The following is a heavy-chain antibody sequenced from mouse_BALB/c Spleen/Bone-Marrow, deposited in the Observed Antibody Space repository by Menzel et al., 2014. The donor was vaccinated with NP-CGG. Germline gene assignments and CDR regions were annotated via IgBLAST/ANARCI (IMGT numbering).Heavy chain of an antibody. V-gene: IGHV1-15*01. J-gene: IGHJ3*01. CDR3: TRSETGPFAY. Sequence: LVESGAELVRPGASATLSCKASGYTFTDYEMHWVKQTPVHGLEWIGAIDPETGGTAYNQKFKGKATLTADKSSSTAYMELRSLTSEVSAVYYCTRSETGPFAYWGQGTLVTVSA. CDR2: IDPETGGT. CDR1: GYTFTDYE. D-gene: IGHD4-1*01.